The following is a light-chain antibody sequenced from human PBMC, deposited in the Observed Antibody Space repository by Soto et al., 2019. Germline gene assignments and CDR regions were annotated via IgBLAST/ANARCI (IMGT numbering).Light chain of an antibody. V-gene: IGKV3-11*01. CDR2: EAS. Sequence: EVVLTQSPATLSLSPGERATLSCSASQSVSNSLAWYQQRPGQAPRLLIYEASKRATGIPASFSGSGSGTDFTLTISSLESEDFAVYYCQQRSTWPWTFGQGTNLEI. CDR3: QQRSTWPWT. J-gene: IGKJ2*02. CDR1: QSVSNS.